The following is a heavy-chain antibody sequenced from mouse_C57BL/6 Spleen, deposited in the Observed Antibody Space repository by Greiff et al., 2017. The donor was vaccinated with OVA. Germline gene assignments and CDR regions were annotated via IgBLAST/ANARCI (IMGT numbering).Heavy chain of an antibody. CDR1: GYAFSSSW. Sequence: QVQLQQSGPELVKPGASVKISCKASGYAFSSSWMNWVKQRPGKGLEWIGRIYPGDGDTNYNGKFKGKATLTADKSYSTAYMQLSSLTSEDSAVYFCASPDFDCWGQGTTLTVSS. CDR2: IYPGDGDT. J-gene: IGHJ2*01. CDR3: ASPDFDC. V-gene: IGHV1-82*01.